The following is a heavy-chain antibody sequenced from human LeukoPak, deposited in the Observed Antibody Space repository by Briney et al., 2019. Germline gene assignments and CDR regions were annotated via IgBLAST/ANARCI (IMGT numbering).Heavy chain of an antibody. J-gene: IGHJ4*02. D-gene: IGHD2-2*01. CDR2: IYYSGST. V-gene: IGHV4-31*03. CDR3: ARSPGYCSSTSCYYFDY. CDR1: GGSISSGGYY. Sequence: SQTLSLTCTVSGGSISSGGYYWSWIRQHPGKGLEWIGYIYYSGSTYYNPSLKSRVTISADTSKNQFSLKLSSVTAADTAVYYCARSPGYCSSTSCYYFDYWGQGTLVTVSS.